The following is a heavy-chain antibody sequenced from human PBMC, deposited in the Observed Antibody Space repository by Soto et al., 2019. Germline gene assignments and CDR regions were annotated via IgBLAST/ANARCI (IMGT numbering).Heavy chain of an antibody. Sequence: ASVKVSCKASGGTFSSYAISWVRQAPGQGLEWMGGIIPIFGTANYAQKFQGRVTITADESTSTAYMELSSLRSEDTAVYYCAKVPYPASWYYFGCWGQGTLVTVSS. J-gene: IGHJ4*02. CDR1: GGTFSSYA. CDR3: AKVPYPASWYYFGC. V-gene: IGHV1-69*13. CDR2: IIPIFGTA. D-gene: IGHD6-13*01.